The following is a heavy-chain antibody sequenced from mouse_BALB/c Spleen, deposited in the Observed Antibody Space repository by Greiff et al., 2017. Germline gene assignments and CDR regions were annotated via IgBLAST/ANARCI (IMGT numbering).Heavy chain of an antibody. V-gene: IGHV3-6*02. D-gene: IGHD1-1*01. CDR3: ARDYGYAMDY. CDR2: ISYDGSN. J-gene: IGHJ4*01. Sequence: EVKLQESGPGLVKPSQSLSLTCSVTGYSITSGYYWNWIRQFPGNKLEWMGYISYDGSNNYNPSLKNRISITRDTSKNQFFLKLNSVTTEDTATYYCARDYGYAMDYWGQGTSVTVSS. CDR1: GYSITSGYY.